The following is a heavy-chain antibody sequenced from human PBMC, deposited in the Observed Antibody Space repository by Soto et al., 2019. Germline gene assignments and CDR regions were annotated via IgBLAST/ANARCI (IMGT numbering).Heavy chain of an antibody. J-gene: IGHJ4*02. CDR2: ISWNSGSI. CDR3: AKLRGGVRGVIVY. D-gene: IGHD3-10*01. CDR1: GFTFDDYA. Sequence: GGSLRLSCAASGFTFDDYAMHWVRQAPGKGLEWVSGISWNSGSIGYADSVKGRFPISRDNAKNSLYLQMNSLRAEDTALYYCAKLRGGVRGVIVYWGQGTLVTVSS. V-gene: IGHV3-9*01.